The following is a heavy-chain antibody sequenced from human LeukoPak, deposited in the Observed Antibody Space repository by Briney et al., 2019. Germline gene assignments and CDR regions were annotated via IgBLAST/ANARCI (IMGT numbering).Heavy chain of an antibody. CDR3: TRQYYDIWSGYFTADYYFGY. Sequence: GGSLRLSCAASEFTFSTYWMTWVRQAPGKGLEWVANIKPDGSERYYVDSVRGRFAISRDNAKNLVYLQMNSLRAEDTAVYYCTRQYYDIWSGYFTADYYFGYWGQGTLVTVSS. CDR1: EFTFSTYW. CDR2: IKPDGSER. V-gene: IGHV3-7*01. D-gene: IGHD3-3*01. J-gene: IGHJ4*02.